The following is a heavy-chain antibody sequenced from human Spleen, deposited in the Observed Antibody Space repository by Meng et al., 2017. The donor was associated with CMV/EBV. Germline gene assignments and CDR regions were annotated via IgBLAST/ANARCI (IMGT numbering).Heavy chain of an antibody. CDR1: GYTLTELS. D-gene: IGHD3-3*01. V-gene: IGHV1-24*01. CDR3: ARDATRRDFWSGYYNY. Sequence: ASVKVSCKVSGYTLTELSMHWVRQAPGKGLEWMGGFDPEDGETIYAQKFQGRVTMTEDTSTDTAYMDLSSLRSDDTAVYYCARDATRRDFWSGYYNYWGQGTLVTVSS. J-gene: IGHJ4*02. CDR2: FDPEDGET.